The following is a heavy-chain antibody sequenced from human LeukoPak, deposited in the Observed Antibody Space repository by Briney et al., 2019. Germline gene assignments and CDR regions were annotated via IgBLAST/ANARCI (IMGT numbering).Heavy chain of an antibody. CDR1: GFTFSSSR. D-gene: IGHD1-7*01. J-gene: IGHJ4*02. V-gene: IGHV3-74*01. Sequence: PGGSLRLSCAASGFTFSSSRMQWVRQAPGKGLVWVSHIKGDGSETSYADSVKGRFTISRDNTNNMLYLQMNSLRAEDTAVYYCARENYGTDYWGQGTLVTVSS. CDR3: ARENYGTDY. CDR2: IKGDGSET.